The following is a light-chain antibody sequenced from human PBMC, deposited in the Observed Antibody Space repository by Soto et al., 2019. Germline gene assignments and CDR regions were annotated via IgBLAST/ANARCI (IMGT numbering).Light chain of an antibody. CDR1: QTVGRNY. CDR2: GAS. Sequence: EIVLTQSPSTLSVSLWDGSTIXXRASQTVGRNYLAWYQQRPGQAPRLXIHGASSRATGIPDRFSGSGAGTEFTLTIGRLEPEDFAIYYCQQYGSVPRTFGQGTKVEIK. CDR3: QQYGSVPRT. J-gene: IGKJ1*01. V-gene: IGKV3-20*01.